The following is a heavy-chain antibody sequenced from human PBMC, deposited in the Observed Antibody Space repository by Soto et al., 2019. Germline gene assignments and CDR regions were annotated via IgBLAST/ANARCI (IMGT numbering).Heavy chain of an antibody. V-gene: IGHV4-34*01. CDR2: INHSGST. CDR1: GGSFSDNY. J-gene: IGHJ5*02. Sequence: QVQVRQWGAGLLKPSETLSLTCAVYGGSFSDNYWSWIRQPPGKGLEWLGEINHSGSTNHNPSLKSRVTILADTSKKQFSLKLSSVTAADTDVYYCARGRGEIQGPWGQGTLVTVSS. D-gene: IGHD3-16*01. CDR3: ARGRGEIQGP.